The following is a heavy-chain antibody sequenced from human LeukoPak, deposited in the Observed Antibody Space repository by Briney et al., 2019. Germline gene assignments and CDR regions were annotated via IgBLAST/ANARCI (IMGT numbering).Heavy chain of an antibody. CDR1: GYSFTKYW. CDR3: ARSDCSSTSCYPNY. D-gene: IGHD2-2*01. CDR2: IYPGDSDT. Sequence: GESLKISCQGSGYSFTKYWIGWVRQMPGKGLEWMGIIYPGDSDTRYSLSFQGQVTISADKSISTAYLQWSSLKASDTAMYYCARSDCSSTSCYPNYWGQGTLVTVSS. J-gene: IGHJ4*02. V-gene: IGHV5-51*01.